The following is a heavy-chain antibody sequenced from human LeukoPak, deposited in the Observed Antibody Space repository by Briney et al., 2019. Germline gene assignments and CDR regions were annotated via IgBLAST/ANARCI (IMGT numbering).Heavy chain of an antibody. D-gene: IGHD4-17*01. CDR2: ISDSGGST. CDR3: AKDLKLTTAPSG. V-gene: IGHV3-23*01. J-gene: IGHJ4*02. CDR1: GFTFSSYA. Sequence: PGGSLRLSCAASGFTFSSYAMSWVRQAPGKGLEWVSGISDSGGSTYYADSVKGRFTISRDNSKNTLYLQMNSLRAEYTAVYYCAKDLKLTTAPSGWGQGTLVTVSS.